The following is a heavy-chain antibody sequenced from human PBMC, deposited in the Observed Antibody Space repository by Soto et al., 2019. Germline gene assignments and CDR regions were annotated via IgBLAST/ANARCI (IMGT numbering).Heavy chain of an antibody. CDR2: ISDGGST. CDR3: ARDGGGHFDD. CDR1: GDSMSAYY. J-gene: IGHJ4*02. Sequence: SETLSLTCTVSGDSMSAYYWNWIRQPPGKGLEWIGYISDGGSTNYNPSLKSRVFISVDTSKNQFSLRLTSVTAADTAVYYCARDGGGHFDDWGQGTLVTVSS. D-gene: IGHD2-15*01. V-gene: IGHV4-59*01.